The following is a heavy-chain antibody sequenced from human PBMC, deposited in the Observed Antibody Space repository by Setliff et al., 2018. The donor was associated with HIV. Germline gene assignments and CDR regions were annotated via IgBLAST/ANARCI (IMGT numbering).Heavy chain of an antibody. CDR1: RGSISSSNYY. J-gene: IGHJ4*02. CDR3: ARFSMATRCFDY. Sequence: SETPSLTCTVSRGSISSSNYYWAWIRQPPGKGLEWIGSIYDSGSTYYNASLKSRVTLSIDTSQNQFSLKVTSVTAADTAVYYCARFSMATRCFDYWGQGTLVTVSS. D-gene: IGHD5-12*01. CDR2: IYDSGST. V-gene: IGHV4-39*01.